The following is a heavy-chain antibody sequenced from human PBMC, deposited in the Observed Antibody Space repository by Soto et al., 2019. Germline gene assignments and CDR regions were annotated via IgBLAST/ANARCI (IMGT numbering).Heavy chain of an antibody. V-gene: IGHV4-38-2*02. CDR1: GSSISGGYC. CDR2: FYHSGGP. J-gene: IGHJ4*02. D-gene: IGHD1-26*01. CDR3: AREDFGGSGNYYGSHHDD. Sequence: ESLSLTCPVSGSSISGGYCWCLIRQPPGGGLEWLATFYHSGGPYYNPSLKTRLTISADASKNQFSLTLSSVTDADTAVYFCAREDFGGSGNYYGSHHDDWGPGTLVTVYS.